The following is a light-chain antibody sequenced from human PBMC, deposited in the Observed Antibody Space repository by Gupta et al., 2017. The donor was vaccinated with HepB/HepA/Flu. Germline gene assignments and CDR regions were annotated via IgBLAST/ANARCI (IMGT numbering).Light chain of an antibody. CDR3: QQRSNWPWT. Sequence: EIVLTQSPATLSLSPEERATLSCRASQSVSSYLAWYQQKPGQAPRLLIYDASNRATGIPARFSGSGSGTDFTLTISSLEPEDFAVYYCQQRSNWPWTFGQGTKVKSN. CDR2: DAS. J-gene: IGKJ1*01. CDR1: QSVSSY. V-gene: IGKV3-11*01.